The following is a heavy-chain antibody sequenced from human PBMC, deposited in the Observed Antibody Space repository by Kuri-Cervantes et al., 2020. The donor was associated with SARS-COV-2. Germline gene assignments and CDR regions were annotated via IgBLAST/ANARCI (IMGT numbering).Heavy chain of an antibody. CDR2: TRNKANSYTT. V-gene: IGHV3-72*01. Sequence: GGSLRLSCAASGFTFSDHYMDWVRQAPGKGLEWVGRTRNKANSYTTEYAASVKGRFTISRDDSKSIAYLQMNSLKTEDTAVYYCTRDLRTLRLRYYYYYGMDVWGQGTTVTVSS. J-gene: IGHJ6*02. D-gene: IGHD3-16*01. CDR3: TRDLRTLRLRYYYYYGMDV. CDR1: GFTFSDHY.